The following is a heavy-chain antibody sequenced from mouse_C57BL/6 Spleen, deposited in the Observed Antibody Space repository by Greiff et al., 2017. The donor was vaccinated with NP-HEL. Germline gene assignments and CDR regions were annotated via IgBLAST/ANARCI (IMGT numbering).Heavy chain of an antibody. CDR2: IYPSDSYT. CDR3: ARSQNRQLRPHFDY. D-gene: IGHD3-2*02. V-gene: IGHV1-59*01. CDR1: GYTFTSYW. J-gene: IGHJ2*01. Sequence: QVQLQQPGAELVRPGTSVKLSCKASGYTFTSYWMHWVKQRPGQGLEWIGVIYPSDSYTNYNQKFKGKATLTVDTSSSTAYMQLSSLTSEDSAVYYCARSQNRQLRPHFDYWGQGTTLTVSS.